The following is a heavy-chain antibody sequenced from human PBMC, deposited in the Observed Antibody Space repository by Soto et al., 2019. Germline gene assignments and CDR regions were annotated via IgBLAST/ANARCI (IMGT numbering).Heavy chain of an antibody. V-gene: IGHV3-23*01. Sequence: GGSLRLSCAAVGIGVSSYSMTWVRQAPGKGLEYVSGISVGGDRKFYADSVKGRFTVSRDNSKNILYLQMDSLRVDDTAIYYCSRLDGYGDYWGQGTLVTVSS. CDR1: GIGVSSYS. CDR3: SRLDGYGDY. J-gene: IGHJ4*02. D-gene: IGHD3-16*01. CDR2: ISVGGDRK.